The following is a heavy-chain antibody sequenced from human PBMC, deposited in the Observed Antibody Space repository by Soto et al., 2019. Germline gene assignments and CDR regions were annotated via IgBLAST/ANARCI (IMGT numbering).Heavy chain of an antibody. J-gene: IGHJ4*02. CDR3: ARARTIVVVTAIPPEFDY. CDR1: GYSFTSYW. V-gene: IGHV5-51*01. D-gene: IGHD2-21*02. Sequence: RGESLKISCKGSGYSFTSYWIGWVRQMPGKGLEWMGIIYPGDSDTRYSPSFQGQVAISADKSISTAYLQWSSLKASDTAMYYCARARTIVVVTAIPPEFDYCGQGTMVTVYS. CDR2: IYPGDSDT.